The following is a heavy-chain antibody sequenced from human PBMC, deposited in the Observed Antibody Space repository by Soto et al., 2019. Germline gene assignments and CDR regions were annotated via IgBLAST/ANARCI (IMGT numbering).Heavy chain of an antibody. CDR3: ARGNATGQLDP. CDR1: GYTFTRYT. CDR2: INPDNGNT. J-gene: IGHJ5*02. D-gene: IGHD2-2*01. Sequence: QVQLVQSGAEVKKPGASVKISCKASGYTFTRYTMNWVRQAPGQRLEWMGWINPDNGNTKSSQKFQDRVTITKDTSASTAYMDLSSLRSEDTSLYYCARGNATGQLDPWGQGTLVTVSS. V-gene: IGHV1-3*01.